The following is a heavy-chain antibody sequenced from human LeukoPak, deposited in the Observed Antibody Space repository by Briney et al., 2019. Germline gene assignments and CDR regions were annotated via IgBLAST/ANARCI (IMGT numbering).Heavy chain of an antibody. CDR3: ATVTN. D-gene: IGHD4-17*01. V-gene: IGHV3-30*19. CDR2: ISYDGSNK. J-gene: IGHJ4*02. CDR1: GFIFSSYG. Sequence: GGSLRLSCAASGFIFSSYGMHWVRQAPGKGLEWVAVISYDGSNKYYADSVKGRFTISRDNSKNTLYLQMNSLRAEDTAVYYCATVTNWGQGTLVTVSS.